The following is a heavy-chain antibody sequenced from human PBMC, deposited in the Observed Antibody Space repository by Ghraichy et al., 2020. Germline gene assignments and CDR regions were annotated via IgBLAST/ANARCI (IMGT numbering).Heavy chain of an antibody. V-gene: IGHV4-34*01. J-gene: IGHJ4*02. CDR3: ARNYYYDSSFTDY. CDR1: GGSFSGYY. D-gene: IGHD3-22*01. Sequence: SETLSLTCAVYGGSFSGYYWSWIRQPPGKGLEWIGEINHSGSTNYNPSLKSRVTISVDTSKNQFSLKLSSVTAADTAVYYCARNYYYDSSFTDYWGQGTLVTVSS. CDR2: INHSGST.